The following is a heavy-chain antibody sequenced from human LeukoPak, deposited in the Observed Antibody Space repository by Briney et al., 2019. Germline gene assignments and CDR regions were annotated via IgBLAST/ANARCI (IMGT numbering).Heavy chain of an antibody. Sequence: SGTLSLTCAVYGGSFSGYYWSWIRQPPGKGLEWIGEINHSGSTNYNPSLKSRVTISVDTSKNQFSLKLSSVTAADTAVYYCARGPIPTEYFQHWGQGTLVTVSS. J-gene: IGHJ1*01. CDR3: ARGPIPTEYFQH. D-gene: IGHD2-21*01. CDR2: INHSGST. CDR1: GGSFSGYY. V-gene: IGHV4-34*01.